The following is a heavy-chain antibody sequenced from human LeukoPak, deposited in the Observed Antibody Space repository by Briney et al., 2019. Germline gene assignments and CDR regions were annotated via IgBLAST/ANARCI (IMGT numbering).Heavy chain of an antibody. CDR3: AREGGPYRPLDY. V-gene: IGHV4-59*12. CDR2: VNLQGST. CDR1: GGSISSYY. Sequence: PSETLSLTCTVSGGSISSYYWSWIRQPPGKGLEWIGEVNLQGSTNYNPSLMGRVAISVHTSENHVSLQLTSVTAADTAVYYCAREGGPYRPLDYSGQGTLVTVSS. J-gene: IGHJ4*02.